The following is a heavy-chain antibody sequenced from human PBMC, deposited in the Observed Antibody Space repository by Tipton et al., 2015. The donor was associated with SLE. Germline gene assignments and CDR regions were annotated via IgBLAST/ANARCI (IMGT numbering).Heavy chain of an antibody. CDR3: ARTVGYCSSTRCSSYYFDY. CDR2: IYYSGNT. Sequence: TLSLTCTVSVGSISSYYWSWIRQPPGKGLEWIGYIYYSGNTDYSPSLKSRVTISVDTSKNQFSLNLNSVTAADTAVYYCARTVGYCSSTRCSSYYFDYWGRGTPVTVSS. J-gene: IGHJ4*02. D-gene: IGHD2-2*01. V-gene: IGHV4-59*01. CDR1: VGSISSYY.